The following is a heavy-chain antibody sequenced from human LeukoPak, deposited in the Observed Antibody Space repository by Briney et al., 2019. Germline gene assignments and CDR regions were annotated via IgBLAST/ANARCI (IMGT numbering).Heavy chain of an antibody. V-gene: IGHV3-21*01. D-gene: IGHD3-9*01. J-gene: IGHJ4*02. Sequence: PGGSLRLSCAASGFTFGTYSMNWVRQAPGKGLEWVSSISSSSTYIYYADSVKGRFTISRDNAKNSLYLQMNSLRAEDTAVYYCARDSDPSYDILTGLDYWGQGTLVTVSS. CDR3: ARDSDPSYDILTGLDY. CDR1: GFTFGTYS. CDR2: ISSSSTYI.